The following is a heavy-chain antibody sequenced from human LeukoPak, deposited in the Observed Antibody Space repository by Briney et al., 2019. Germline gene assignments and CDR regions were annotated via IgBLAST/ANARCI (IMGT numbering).Heavy chain of an antibody. CDR3: ARWYSSGWAFDY. Sequence: SETLSLTCTVSGGSISSYYRSWIRQPPGKGLEWVGYIHYSGNTKYNSSLKRRATTSVDTSKNQFCLKLISVTAADTAVYYCARWYSSGWAFDYWGQGTLVTVSS. CDR2: IHYSGNT. V-gene: IGHV4-59*08. J-gene: IGHJ4*02. D-gene: IGHD6-19*01. CDR1: GGSISSYY.